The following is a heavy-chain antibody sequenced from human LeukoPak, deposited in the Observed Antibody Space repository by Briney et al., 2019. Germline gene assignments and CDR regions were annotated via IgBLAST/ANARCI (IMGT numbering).Heavy chain of an antibody. D-gene: IGHD3-10*01. Sequence: PGGSLRLSCAASGFTFSSYSMNWVRQAPGKGLEWVSSISSSSSYIYYADSVKGRFTISRDNAKNSLYLQMNSLRAEDTAVYYCARNTLYGSGSYYKVYYYYYMDVWGKGTTVTISS. CDR1: GFTFSSYS. J-gene: IGHJ6*03. CDR2: ISSSSSYI. CDR3: ARNTLYGSGSYYKVYYYYYMDV. V-gene: IGHV3-21*01.